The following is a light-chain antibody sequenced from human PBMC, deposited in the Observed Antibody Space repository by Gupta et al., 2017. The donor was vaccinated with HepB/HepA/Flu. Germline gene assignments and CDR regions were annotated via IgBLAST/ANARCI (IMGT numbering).Light chain of an antibody. CDR2: DVS. Sequence: QSALTQPASVSGSPGPSITISCTGTSSDVGGYNYVSWYQQHPGKAPKLMIYDVSNRPSGVSNRFSGSKSGNTASLTISGLQAEDEADYYCSSDTSSSTLYVFGTGTKVNVL. V-gene: IGLV2-14*03. CDR3: SSDTSSSTLYV. CDR1: SSDVGGYNY. J-gene: IGLJ1*01.